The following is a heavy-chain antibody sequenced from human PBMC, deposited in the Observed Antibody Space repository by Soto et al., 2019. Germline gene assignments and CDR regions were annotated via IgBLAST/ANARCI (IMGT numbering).Heavy chain of an antibody. CDR1: GFTVSSNY. CDR2: IFPDGST. Sequence: GGSLRLSCTVSGFTVSSNYMNWVRQAPGKGLEWVSVIFPDGSTYYTDSVRDRFTISRDNSKNTVYLQMNSLRAGDTAVYYCARGPTEYCSGGSCYRDGAFDIWGQGTMVTVSS. D-gene: IGHD2-15*01. V-gene: IGHV3-66*01. CDR3: ARGPTEYCSGGSCYRDGAFDI. J-gene: IGHJ3*02.